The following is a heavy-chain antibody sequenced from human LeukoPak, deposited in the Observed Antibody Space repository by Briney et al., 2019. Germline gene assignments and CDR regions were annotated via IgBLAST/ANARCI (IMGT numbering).Heavy chain of an antibody. D-gene: IGHD3-10*01. CDR1: GFTFDDYA. V-gene: IGHV3-9*01. J-gene: IGHJ4*02. Sequence: GGSLRLSCAASGFTFDDYAMHWVRQAPGKGLEWVSGISWNSGSIGYADSVKGRFTISRDNAKNSLYLQMNSLRAEDTAVYYCARDNYYGSGSRGSYWGQGTLVTVSS. CDR2: ISWNSGSI. CDR3: ARDNYYGSGSRGSY.